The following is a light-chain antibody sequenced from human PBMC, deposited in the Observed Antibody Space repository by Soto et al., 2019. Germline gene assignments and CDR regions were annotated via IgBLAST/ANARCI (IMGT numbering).Light chain of an antibody. V-gene: IGLV2-14*01. J-gene: IGLJ1*01. CDR1: SSDVGGYNY. CDR3: SSYTSSTPYV. Sequence: VLTQPASVSGSPGQSITISCTGTSSDVGGYNYVSWYQQHPGKAPKLMIYEVSNRPSGVSNRFSGSKSGNTASLTISGLQAEDEADYYCSSYTSSTPYVFGTGTKVTVL. CDR2: EVS.